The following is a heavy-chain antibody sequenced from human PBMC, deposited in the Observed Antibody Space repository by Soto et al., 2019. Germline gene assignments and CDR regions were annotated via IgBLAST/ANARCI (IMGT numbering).Heavy chain of an antibody. J-gene: IGHJ4*02. CDR1: SRSFRDYY. CDR2: INQSGTT. D-gene: IGHD2-21*01. V-gene: IGHV4-34*01. Sequence: ASETLSLTCAVYSRSFRDYYWTWIRQPPGKGLEFIGEINQSGTTHYNASLKSRVTVSVDTSKNHFSLKMNSVTAAETAVYYCATSPKSTDFPYYFDFWGQGTLVTVSS. CDR3: ATSPKSTDFPYYFDF.